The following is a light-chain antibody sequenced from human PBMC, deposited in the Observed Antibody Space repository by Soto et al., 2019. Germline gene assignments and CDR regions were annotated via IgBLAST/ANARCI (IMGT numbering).Light chain of an antibody. Sequence: EIVLTQSPGTLSLSPGERATLSCRASQSVSSSYLAWYQQKPGQAPRLLIYGASSRATDIPDRFSGSGSGTNFSLTISRMEPEDFAVYYCQQYSSSPWTFGQGTNVEIK. CDR3: QQYSSSPWT. J-gene: IGKJ1*01. V-gene: IGKV3-20*01. CDR2: GAS. CDR1: QSVSSSY.